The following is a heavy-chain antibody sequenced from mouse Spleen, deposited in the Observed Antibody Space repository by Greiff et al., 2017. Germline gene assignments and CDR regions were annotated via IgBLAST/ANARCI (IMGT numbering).Heavy chain of an antibody. V-gene: IGHV7-3*01. CDR2: IRNKANGYTT. J-gene: IGHJ3*01. CDR3: ARPYGNYVGFFAY. CDR1: GFNFTDYY. D-gene: IGHD2-10*02. Sequence: EVQLVESGGGLVQPGGSLSFSCAASGFNFTDYYMSWVRQPPGKALEWLGVIRNKANGYTTEYSASVKGRFTISRDNSQSILYLQMNALRAEDSATYYCARPYGNYVGFFAYWGQGTLVTVSA.